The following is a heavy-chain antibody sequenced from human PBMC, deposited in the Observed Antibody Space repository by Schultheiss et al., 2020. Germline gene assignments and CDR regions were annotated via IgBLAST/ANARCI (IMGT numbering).Heavy chain of an antibody. CDR1: GYTFTGYY. J-gene: IGHJ4*02. D-gene: IGHD3-22*01. V-gene: IGHV1-2*02. Sequence: ASVKVSCKASGYTFTGYYMHWVRQAPGQGLEWMGWINPNSGGAHYAQKFQGRVSMTRDTSISTAYVELSGLRPDDTAVYYCARDGGITMTDYWGQGTLVTVSS. CDR3: ARDGGITMTDY. CDR2: INPNSGGA.